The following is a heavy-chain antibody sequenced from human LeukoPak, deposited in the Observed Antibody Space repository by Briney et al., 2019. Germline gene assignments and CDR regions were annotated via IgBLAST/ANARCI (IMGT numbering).Heavy chain of an antibody. J-gene: IGHJ3*02. CDR3: ARGRSRGDAFDI. CDR1: GYSMSSGYY. Sequence: PSETLSLTCTVSGYSMSSGYYWGWIRQPPERGLEWIGSMYHTGSTYYNPSLKSRVTISVDTSKNQFSLKLSSVTAADTAVYYCARGRSRGDAFDIWGQGTMVTVSS. CDR2: MYHTGST. D-gene: IGHD6-6*01. V-gene: IGHV4-38-2*02.